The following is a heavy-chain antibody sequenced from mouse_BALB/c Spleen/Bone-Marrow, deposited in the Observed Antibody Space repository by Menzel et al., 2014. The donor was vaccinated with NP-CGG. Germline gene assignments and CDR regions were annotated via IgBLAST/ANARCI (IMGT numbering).Heavy chain of an antibody. D-gene: IGHD2-4*01. V-gene: IGHV1-80*01. J-gene: IGHJ2*01. CDR3: ARDDYGPDY. Sequence: QVQLQQSGAELVRPGSSVKISSKASGYAFSSFWMNWVKRRPGQGLEWIGQIYPGDGETNYNGKFKGKATLTADKSSSTAYMQLSSLTSEDSAVYFCARDDYGPDYWGQGTTLTVSS. CDR2: IYPGDGET. CDR1: GYAFSSFW.